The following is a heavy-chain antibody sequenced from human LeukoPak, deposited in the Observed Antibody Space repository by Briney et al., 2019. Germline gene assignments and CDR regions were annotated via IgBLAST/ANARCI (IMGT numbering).Heavy chain of an antibody. CDR1: GFPFSNYW. V-gene: IGHV3-7*03. D-gene: IGHD3-22*01. CDR2: IKQDGSDK. CDR3: ARWPDYFDTSRYYYGMDV. Sequence: GGSRRLSWEASGFPFSNYWRTWVRQSPGKGLEWVANIKQDGSDKYYMDSVKGRFTVSRDNAKNSLFLQMNSLRAEDTAVYYCARWPDYFDTSRYYYGMDVWGQGTAVTVSS. J-gene: IGHJ6*02.